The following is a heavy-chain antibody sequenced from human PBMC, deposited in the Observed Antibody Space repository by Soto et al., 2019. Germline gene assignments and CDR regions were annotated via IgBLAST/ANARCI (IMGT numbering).Heavy chain of an antibody. Sequence: QVQLQESGPGLVKPSETLSLTCTVSGGSISSYYWSWIREPPGKGLEWIGYIYYSGSTNYHPSLTIRDTISVDTSKHPFSLKLSSVTAADTAVYYCARSHRGSDRYYYYYYMDVWGKGTTVTVSS. J-gene: IGHJ6*03. D-gene: IGHD5-12*01. CDR2: IYYSGST. CDR1: GGSISSYY. V-gene: IGHV4-59*01. CDR3: ARSHRGSDRYYYYYYMDV.